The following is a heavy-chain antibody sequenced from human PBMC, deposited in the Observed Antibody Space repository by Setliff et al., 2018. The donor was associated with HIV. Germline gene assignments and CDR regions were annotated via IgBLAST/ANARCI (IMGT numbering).Heavy chain of an antibody. CDR1: GGSFNGYY. Sequence: SETLSLTCAVYGGSFNGYYWSWIRQPPGKGLEWIGEINHSGSTNYNPSLKSRVTMSVDKSKNQFSLRLSSVTAADTAVYYCARARRAGSGPKYFQHWGQGTLGTVS. V-gene: IGHV4-34*01. D-gene: IGHD2-15*01. CDR2: INHSGST. J-gene: IGHJ1*01. CDR3: ARARRAGSGPKYFQH.